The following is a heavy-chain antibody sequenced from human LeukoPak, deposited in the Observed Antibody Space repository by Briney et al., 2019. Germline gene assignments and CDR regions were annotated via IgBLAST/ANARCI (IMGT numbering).Heavy chain of an antibody. Sequence: GASVKVSCKASGCTFTGYYMHWVRQAPGQGLEWMGWINPNSGGTNYAQKFQGRVTMTRDTSISTAYMELSRLRSDDTAVYYCARGLGYCSGGSCYFGAFDIWGQGTMVTVSS. CDR1: GCTFTGYY. V-gene: IGHV1-2*02. CDR3: ARGLGYCSGGSCYFGAFDI. J-gene: IGHJ3*02. D-gene: IGHD2-15*01. CDR2: INPNSGGT.